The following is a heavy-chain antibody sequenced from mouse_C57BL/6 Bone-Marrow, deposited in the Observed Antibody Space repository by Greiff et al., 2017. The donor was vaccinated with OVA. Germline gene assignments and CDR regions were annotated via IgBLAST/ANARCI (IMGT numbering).Heavy chain of an antibody. CDR3: ATDY. Sequence: QVQLQQPGAELVRPGSSVKLSCKASGYTFNSYWMDWVKQRPGQGLEWIGNIYHSDSETHYNQKFKDKATLTVDKSSSTAYMQISSLTSEDSAVYYCATDYWGQGTTLTVSS. CDR1: GYTFNSYW. J-gene: IGHJ2*01. CDR2: IYHSDSET. V-gene: IGHV1-61*01.